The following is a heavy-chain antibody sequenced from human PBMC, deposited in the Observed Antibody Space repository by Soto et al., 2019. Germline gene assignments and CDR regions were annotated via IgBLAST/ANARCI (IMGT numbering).Heavy chain of an antibody. CDR3: ARVSSSSWYGFDP. V-gene: IGHV3-30-3*01. CDR1: GFTFSSYA. CDR2: ISYDGSNK. D-gene: IGHD6-13*01. J-gene: IGHJ5*02. Sequence: QVQLVESGGGVVQPGMSLRLSCAASGFTFSSYAMHWVRQAPGKGLEWVAVISYDGSNKYYADSVKGRFTISRDNSKNTLYLQMNSLRAEDTAVYYCARVSSSSWYGFDPWGQGTLVTVSS.